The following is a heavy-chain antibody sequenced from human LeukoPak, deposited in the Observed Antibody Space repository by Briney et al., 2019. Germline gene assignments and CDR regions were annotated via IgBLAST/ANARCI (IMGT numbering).Heavy chain of an antibody. D-gene: IGHD6-19*01. CDR1: GFTFSSYA. V-gene: IGHV3-23*01. J-gene: IGHJ4*02. CDR3: AKVGRSGVGVDFTFDY. CDR2: ISGSGGST. Sequence: GGSLRLSCAASGFTFSSYAMSWVRQAPGRGLEWVSAISGSGGSTYYADSVKGRFTISRDNSKNTLYLQMNSLRAEDTAVYYCAKVGRSGVGVDFTFDYWGQGTLVIVSS.